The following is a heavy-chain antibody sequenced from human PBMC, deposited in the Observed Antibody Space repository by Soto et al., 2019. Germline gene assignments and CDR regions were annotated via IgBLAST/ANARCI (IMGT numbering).Heavy chain of an antibody. CDR2: MNPNSGNT. J-gene: IGHJ5*02. Sequence: ASVKVSCKASGYTFTSYDINWVRQATRQGLEWMGWMNPNSGNTGYAQKFQGRVTMTRNTSISTAYMELSSLRSEDTAVYYCASRQGGYCSGGSCYWYWFDPWGQGTLVTVSS. D-gene: IGHD2-15*01. CDR1: GYTFTSYD. CDR3: ASRQGGYCSGGSCYWYWFDP. V-gene: IGHV1-8*01.